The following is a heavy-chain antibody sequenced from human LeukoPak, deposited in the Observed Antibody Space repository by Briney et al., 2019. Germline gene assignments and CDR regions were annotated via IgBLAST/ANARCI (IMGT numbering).Heavy chain of an antibody. J-gene: IGHJ4*02. D-gene: IGHD6-13*01. CDR3: AKDGRGSSCYDY. V-gene: IGHV4-39*07. CDR2: IYYSGST. Sequence: SETLSLTCTVSGGSISSSSYYWGWIRQPPGKGLEWIGSIYYSGSTHYNPSLKSRVTISVDTSKNQFSLKLSSVTAADTAVYYCAKDGRGSSCYDYWGQGTLVTVSS. CDR1: GGSISSSSYY.